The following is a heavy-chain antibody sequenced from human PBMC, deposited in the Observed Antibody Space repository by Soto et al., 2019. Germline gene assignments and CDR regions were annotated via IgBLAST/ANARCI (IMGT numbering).Heavy chain of an antibody. D-gene: IGHD3-10*01. CDR3: ARVLHTYYYGSGQGPEEDY. CDR2: ISSSSSYI. Sequence: GGSLRLSCAASGFTFSSYSMNWVRQAPGKGLEWVSSISSSSSYIYYADSVKGRFTISRDNAKNSLYLQMNSLRAEDTAVYYCARVLHTYYYGSGQGPEEDYWGQGTLVTVSS. CDR1: GFTFSSYS. J-gene: IGHJ4*02. V-gene: IGHV3-21*01.